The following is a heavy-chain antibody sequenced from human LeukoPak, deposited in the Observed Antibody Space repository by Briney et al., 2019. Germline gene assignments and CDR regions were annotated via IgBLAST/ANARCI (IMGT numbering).Heavy chain of an antibody. CDR2: INSGGSSI. D-gene: IGHD1-1*01. CDR1: GFIFSSYE. Sequence: PGGSLRLSCAASGFIFSSYEMNWVRQAPGKGLEWVSYINSGGSSIYYAVSVRGRFTISRDNAKNSLYLQMNTLRAEDTAVYYCVRDQGTWEYDFWGQGTLVTVSS. CDR3: VRDQGTWEYDF. J-gene: IGHJ4*02. V-gene: IGHV3-48*03.